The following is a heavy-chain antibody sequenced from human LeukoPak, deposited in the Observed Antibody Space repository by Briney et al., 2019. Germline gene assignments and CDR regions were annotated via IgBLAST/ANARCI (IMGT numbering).Heavy chain of an antibody. D-gene: IGHD6-13*01. V-gene: IGHV7-4-1*02. Sequence: ASVKVSCMASGYTFTNYGINWVRQAPGQGLEWVGWINTNTGNPMYAQGFTGRFVFSLDTSVSTAYLQISSLKADDIAVYYCATRYSSSHYYYLDVWGKGTTVTVSS. CDR3: ATRYSSSHYYYLDV. CDR1: GYTFTNYG. CDR2: INTNTGNP. J-gene: IGHJ6*03.